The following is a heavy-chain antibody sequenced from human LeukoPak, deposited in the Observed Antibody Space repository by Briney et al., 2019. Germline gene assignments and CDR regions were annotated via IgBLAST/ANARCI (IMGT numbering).Heavy chain of an antibody. Sequence: ASVKVSCKPSSYTFPNYGISWVRLDPGQGLEWMGWITAYNGDTNYAQKFQGRVTMTTDTSTSTAYMELRSLRSDDTAVYYCATERTGISLEYWGQGTLVTVSS. CDR3: ATERTGISLEY. D-gene: IGHD1-14*01. CDR2: ITAYNGDT. V-gene: IGHV1-18*04. CDR1: SYTFPNYG. J-gene: IGHJ4*02.